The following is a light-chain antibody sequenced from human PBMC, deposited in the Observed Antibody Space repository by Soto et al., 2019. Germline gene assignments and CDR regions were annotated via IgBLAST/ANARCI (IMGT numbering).Light chain of an antibody. J-gene: IGLJ1*01. Sequence: SALTQPASVSGSPGQSITISCTGTRRDVGAYDYVSWYLQYPDKAPQLLIYYVDHRPSGVSSRFSGSKSGNTASLTISGLQAEDEGDYYCCSYADGSIYFFGTGTKVTVL. V-gene: IGLV2-14*03. CDR1: RRDVGAYDY. CDR3: CSYADGSIYF. CDR2: YVD.